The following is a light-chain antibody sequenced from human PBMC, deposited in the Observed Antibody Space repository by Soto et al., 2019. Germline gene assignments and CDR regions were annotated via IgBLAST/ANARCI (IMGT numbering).Light chain of an antibody. CDR3: QHYNSYSEA. Sequence: DIQMTESASTLSGSVGDRVTITCRASQTISSWLAWYQQKPGKAPKLLIYKASTLKSGVPSRFSGSESGTEGTITISSLQKDDCATYDCQHYNSYSEAFGQGTKVDIK. V-gene: IGKV1-5*03. CDR2: KAS. J-gene: IGKJ1*01. CDR1: QTISSW.